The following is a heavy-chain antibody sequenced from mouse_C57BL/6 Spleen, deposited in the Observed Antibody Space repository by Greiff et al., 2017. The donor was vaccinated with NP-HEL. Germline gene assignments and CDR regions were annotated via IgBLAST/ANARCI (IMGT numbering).Heavy chain of an antibody. Sequence: QVQLQQPGAELVKPGASVKLSCKASGYTFTSYWMHWVKQRPGQGLEWIGMIHPNSGSTNYNEKFKSKATLTVDKSSSTAYMQLSSLTSEDSAVYYCARSYDYDGYFDVWGTGTTVTVSS. D-gene: IGHD2-4*01. CDR2: IHPNSGST. CDR3: ARSYDYDGYFDV. CDR1: GYTFTSYW. V-gene: IGHV1-64*01. J-gene: IGHJ1*03.